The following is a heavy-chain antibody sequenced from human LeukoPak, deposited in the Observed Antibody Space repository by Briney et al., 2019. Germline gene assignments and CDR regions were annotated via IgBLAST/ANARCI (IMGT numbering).Heavy chain of an antibody. CDR1: GFTFSSYA. J-gene: IGHJ4*02. Sequence: PGGSLRLSCAASGFTFSSYAMSWVRQAPGKGLEWVSAISGSGGSTYYADSVKGRFTISRDNSKNTLYLQMNSLRAEDTAVYYRAKGPTYYYDSSGYSTLDYWGQGTLVTVSS. D-gene: IGHD3-22*01. CDR2: ISGSGGST. CDR3: AKGPTYYYDSSGYSTLDY. V-gene: IGHV3-23*01.